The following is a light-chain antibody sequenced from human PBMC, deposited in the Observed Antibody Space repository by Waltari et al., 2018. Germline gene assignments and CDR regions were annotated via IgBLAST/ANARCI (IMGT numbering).Light chain of an antibody. Sequence: EIVLTQLPGTLSLSPGXEATLSCTASQSVYKHLFPWYQKKSGQAPSLLIYDVSKRATGIPDRFSGSGSGTDFTLTISRLEPEDFAVYYCQQHGSTPVTFGQGTKLEVK. CDR1: QSVYKHL. CDR3: QQHGSTPVT. CDR2: DVS. J-gene: IGKJ2*01. V-gene: IGKV3-20*01.